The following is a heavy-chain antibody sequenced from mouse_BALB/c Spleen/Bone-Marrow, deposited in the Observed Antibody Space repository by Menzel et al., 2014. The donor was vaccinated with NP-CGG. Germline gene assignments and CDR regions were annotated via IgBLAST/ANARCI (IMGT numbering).Heavy chain of an antibody. CDR1: GFTFSSYT. CDR2: ISSGGSYT. D-gene: IGHD2-14*01. V-gene: IGHV5-6-4*01. J-gene: IGHJ3*01. CDR3: TRSYYRYDEEAWFAY. Sequence: VQLKQSGGGLVKPGGSLKLSCAASGFTFSSYTMSWVRQTPEKRLEWVATISSGGSYTYYPDSVKGRFTISRDNAKNTLYLQTSSLKSEDTAMYYCTRSYYRYDEEAWFAYWGQGTLVTVSA.